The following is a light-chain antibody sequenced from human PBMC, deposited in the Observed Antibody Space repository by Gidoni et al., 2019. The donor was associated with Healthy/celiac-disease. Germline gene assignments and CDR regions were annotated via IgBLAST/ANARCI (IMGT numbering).Light chain of an antibody. J-gene: IGKJ3*01. CDR2: YAS. V-gene: IGKV1-33*01. CDR3: QQYDNLPFT. Sequence: DIQMTQSPSSLSASVGDRVTITCQASQDISNYLNWYPQKPGKAPKLLIYYASNLETGVPSRFSGSGSGTDFTFTISSLQPEDIATYYCQQYDNLPFTFGPGTKVDIK. CDR1: QDISNY.